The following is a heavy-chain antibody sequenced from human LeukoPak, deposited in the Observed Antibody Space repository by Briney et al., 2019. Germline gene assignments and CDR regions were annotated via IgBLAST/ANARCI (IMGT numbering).Heavy chain of an antibody. CDR2: IYYSGST. D-gene: IGHD6-19*01. V-gene: IGHV4-38-2*02. CDR1: GYSISSGYY. Sequence: SETLSLTCTVSGYSISSGYYWGWIRQPPGKGLEWIGSIYYSGSTYYNPSLKSRVTISVDTSKNQFSLKLSSVTAADTAVYYCAAITVTGTARGYLQHWGQGTLVTGSS. J-gene: IGHJ1*01. CDR3: AAITVTGTARGYLQH.